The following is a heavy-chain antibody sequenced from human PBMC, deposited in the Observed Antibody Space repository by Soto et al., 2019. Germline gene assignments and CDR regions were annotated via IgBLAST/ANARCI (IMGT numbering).Heavy chain of an antibody. Sequence: SETLSLTCPVSCVSVRSGSYYWSWFQQPPGKGLEWIGYIYYSGSTNYNPSLKSRVTISVDTSKNQFSLKLSSVTAADTAVYYCARGYYYDTRGPFDIWGQGTMVT. CDR3: ARGYYYDTRGPFDI. CDR2: IYYSGST. D-gene: IGHD3-22*01. CDR1: CVSVRSGSYY. J-gene: IGHJ3*02. V-gene: IGHV4-61*01.